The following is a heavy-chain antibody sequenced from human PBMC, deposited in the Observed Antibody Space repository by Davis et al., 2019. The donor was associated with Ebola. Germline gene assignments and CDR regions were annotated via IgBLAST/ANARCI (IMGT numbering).Heavy chain of an antibody. J-gene: IGHJ6*02. D-gene: IGHD3-3*01. CDR2: IYYSGST. V-gene: IGHV4-61*01. Sequence: SETLSLTCTVSGDSVSSGSYYWTWVRQFPGKGLEWIGYIYYSGSTNYNPSLKSRVTISVDTSKNQFSLKLGSVTAADTAVYYCARMDAYDFWGTYYYGMDVWGQGTTVTVSS. CDR3: ARMDAYDFWGTYYYGMDV. CDR1: GDSVSSGSYY.